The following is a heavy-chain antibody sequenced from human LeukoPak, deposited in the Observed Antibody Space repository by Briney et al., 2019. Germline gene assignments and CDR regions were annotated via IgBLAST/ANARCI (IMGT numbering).Heavy chain of an antibody. V-gene: IGHV4-59*01. CDR3: ARDGQNYFDY. J-gene: IGHJ4*02. Sequence: PSETLSLTCTVSGGSLSSYYWSWIRQPPGEGLEWIGYIYYSGSTNYNPSLTSRVTISVDTSKNQFSLKVNSVTAADTAVYYCARDGQNYFDYWGQGTLVTVSS. CDR1: GGSLSSYY. CDR2: IYYSGST.